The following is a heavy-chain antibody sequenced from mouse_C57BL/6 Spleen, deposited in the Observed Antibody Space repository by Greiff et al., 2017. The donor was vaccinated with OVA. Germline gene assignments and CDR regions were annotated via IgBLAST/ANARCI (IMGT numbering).Heavy chain of an antibody. CDR1: GFSLTSYG. CDR3: AGFYYDYDGYAMDY. J-gene: IGHJ4*01. V-gene: IGHV2-2*01. D-gene: IGHD2-4*01. CDR2: IWSGGST. Sequence: VQLQQSGPGLVQPSQSLSITCTVSGFSLTSYGVHWVRQSPGKGLEWLGVIWSGGSTDYNAAFISRLSISKDNSKSQVFFKMNSLQADDTAIYYCAGFYYDYDGYAMDYWGQGTSVTVSS.